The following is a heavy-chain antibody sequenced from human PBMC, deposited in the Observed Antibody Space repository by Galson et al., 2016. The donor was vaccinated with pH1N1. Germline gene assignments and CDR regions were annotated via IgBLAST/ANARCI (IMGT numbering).Heavy chain of an antibody. CDR3: ARGGEEILSFGEPHNWFDP. J-gene: IGHJ5*02. CDR1: GDSISSKTFY. V-gene: IGHV4-61*02. Sequence: TLSLTCSVSGDSISSKTFYWSWLRQPAGKGLQWIGLLYSSGSTNCNPSLKGRVTMSADTSKDEFSLKMTSVTAADTAVYYCARGGEEILSFGEPHNWFDPWGQGTLVTVSS. D-gene: IGHD3-10*01. CDR2: LYSSGST.